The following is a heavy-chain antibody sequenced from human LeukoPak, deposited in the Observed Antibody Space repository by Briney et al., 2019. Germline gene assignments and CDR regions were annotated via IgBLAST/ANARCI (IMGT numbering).Heavy chain of an antibody. CDR2: IYYSGST. J-gene: IGHJ4*02. CDR3: ACSREWLSYFDY. D-gene: IGHD3-3*01. CDR1: GGSISSYY. Sequence: SETLSLTCTASGGSISSYYWSWIRQPPGKGLEWIGYIYYSGSTNYNPSLKSRVTISVDTSKNQFSLKLSSVTAADTAVYYCACSREWLSYFDYWGQGTLVTVSS. V-gene: IGHV4-59*08.